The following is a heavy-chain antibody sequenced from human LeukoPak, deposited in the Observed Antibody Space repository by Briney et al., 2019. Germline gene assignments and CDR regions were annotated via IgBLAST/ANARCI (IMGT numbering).Heavy chain of an antibody. J-gene: IGHJ3*02. D-gene: IGHD1-20*01. CDR3: ARHNWNDSDDAFDI. CDR1: GGSISSYY. CDR2: IYYSGST. V-gene: IGHV4-59*01. Sequence: PSETLSLTCTVSGGSISSYYWSWIRQPPGKGLEWIGYIYYSGSTNYNPSLKSRVTMSVDTSKNQFSLKLSSVTAADTAVYYCARHNWNDSDDAFDIWGQGTMVTVSS.